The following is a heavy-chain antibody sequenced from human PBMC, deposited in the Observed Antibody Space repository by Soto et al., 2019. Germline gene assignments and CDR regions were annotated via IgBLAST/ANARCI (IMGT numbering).Heavy chain of an antibody. Sequence: VQMVESGGGLVKPGMSLRLSCAASGFRFDDFAMHWVRQGQGKGLECVSGISWNSGDKDYGDSVKGRFVISRDNDKNSLDLQMNSLRPEDTAVYYCVRGRGPMNRGYFFSWGRGTLVIVSP. J-gene: IGHJ4*02. V-gene: IGHV3-9*01. CDR1: GFRFDDFA. CDR2: ISWNSGDK. D-gene: IGHD2-21*01. CDR3: VRGRGPMNRGYFFS.